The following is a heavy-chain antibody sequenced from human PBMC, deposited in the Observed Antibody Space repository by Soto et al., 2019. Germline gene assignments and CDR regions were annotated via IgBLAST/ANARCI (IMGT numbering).Heavy chain of an antibody. CDR3: AKEKTTELGTDY. D-gene: IGHD4-17*01. CDR2: ISYDGSNK. CDR1: GFTFSSYG. Sequence: QVQLVESGGGVVQPGRSPRLSCAASGFTFSSYGMHWVRQAPGKGLEWVAVISYDGSNKYYADSVKGRFTISRDNSKNTLYLQMNSLRAEDTAVYYCAKEKTTELGTDYWGQGTLVTVSS. J-gene: IGHJ4*02. V-gene: IGHV3-30*18.